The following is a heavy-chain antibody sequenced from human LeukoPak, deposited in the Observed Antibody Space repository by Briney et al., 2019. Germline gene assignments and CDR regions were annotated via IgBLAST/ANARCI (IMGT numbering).Heavy chain of an antibody. V-gene: IGHV3-30-3*01. CDR1: GFTFSSYA. J-gene: IGHJ4*02. CDR2: ISYDGSNK. CDR3: ARDGPYFDY. Sequence: GGSLRLSCAASGFTFSSYAMHWVRQAPGKGLEWVAVISYDGSNKYYADSVKGRFTISRDNSKNTLYLQMNSLRAEDTAVYYCARDGPYFDYWGQGTLVTVSS.